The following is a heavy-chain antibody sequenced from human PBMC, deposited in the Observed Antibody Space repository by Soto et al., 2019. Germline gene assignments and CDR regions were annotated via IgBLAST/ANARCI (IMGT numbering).Heavy chain of an antibody. J-gene: IGHJ5*02. CDR1: GGSLSSYY. CDR2: VYFSGNT. Sequence: PSETLSLTCTVSGGSLSSYYWTWIRQSPGKGLEWIGYVYFSGNTNYNPSLKSRVTISIDTSKNQFSLRLASVTAADTAFYYCGSVRPSGYVLSWGQGTL. CDR3: GSVRPSGYVLS. D-gene: IGHD6-25*01. V-gene: IGHV4-59*01.